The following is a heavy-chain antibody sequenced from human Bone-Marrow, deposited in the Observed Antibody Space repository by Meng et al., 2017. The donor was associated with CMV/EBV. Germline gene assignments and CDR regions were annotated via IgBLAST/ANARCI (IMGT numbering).Heavy chain of an antibody. D-gene: IGHD3-10*01. CDR1: GFTFSSYG. CDR2: IRYDGSNK. V-gene: IGHV3-30*02. J-gene: IGHJ4*02. Sequence: GESLKISCAASGFTFSSYGMHWVRQAPGKGLEWVAFIRYDGSNKYYADSVKGRFTISRDNSKNTLYLQMNSLRAEDTAVYYCAKDDVYYYGSGSYQDYWGQGTLVTVSS. CDR3: AKDDVYYYGSGSYQDY.